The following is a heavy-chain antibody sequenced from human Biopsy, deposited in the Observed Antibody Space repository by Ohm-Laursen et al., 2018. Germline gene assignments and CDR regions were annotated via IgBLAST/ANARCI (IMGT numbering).Heavy chain of an antibody. CDR3: ARDYDTSGYYYVS. V-gene: IGHV4-39*01. Sequence: TLSLTCAVSGGSISNNNYYWGWIRQPPGKGLEWIGSIFYRGSTHYKPSLKSRVNISVDTSKNQFSLKLNSVTAADAAVYYCARDYDTSGYYYVSWGQGTLVTVSS. J-gene: IGHJ5*02. CDR2: IFYRGST. CDR1: GGSISNNNYY. D-gene: IGHD3-22*01.